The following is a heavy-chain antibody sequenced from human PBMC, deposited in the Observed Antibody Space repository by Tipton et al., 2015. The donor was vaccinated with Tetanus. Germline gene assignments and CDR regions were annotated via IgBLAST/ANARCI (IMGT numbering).Heavy chain of an antibody. V-gene: IGHV4-39*01. CDR1: GGSISSSSYY. CDR2: MYYSGST. J-gene: IGHJ4*02. D-gene: IGHD6-13*01. Sequence: PGLVKPSETLSLTCTVSGGSISSSSYYWGWIRQPPGKGLEWIGSMYYSGSTYYNPSLKSRVTISVDTSKNQFSLRLSSVTAADTAVYYCAIFRIAAAGTSDYWGQGTLVTVSS. CDR3: AIFRIAAAGTSDY.